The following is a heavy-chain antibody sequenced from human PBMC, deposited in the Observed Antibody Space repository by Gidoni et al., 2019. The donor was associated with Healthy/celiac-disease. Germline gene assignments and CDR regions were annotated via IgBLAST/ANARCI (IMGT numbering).Heavy chain of an antibody. D-gene: IGHD1-26*01. CDR3: ARDPTGKSGSYYFDY. CDR2: INPNSGGT. J-gene: IGHJ4*02. Sequence: QVQLVQSGAEVKKPAAAVTVSCEASGNTFTGYYMHWVRQAPGQGLEWMGWINPNSGGTNYAQKFQGRVTMTRDTSISTAYMELRRLRSDDTAVYYCARDPTGKSGSYYFDYWCQGTLVTVSS. CDR1: GNTFTGYY. V-gene: IGHV1-2*02.